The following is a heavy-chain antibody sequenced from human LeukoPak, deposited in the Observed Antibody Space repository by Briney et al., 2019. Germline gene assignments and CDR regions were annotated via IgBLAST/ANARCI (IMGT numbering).Heavy chain of an antibody. CDR2: IYYSGNT. V-gene: IGHV4-39*01. CDR1: GVSISSSNSY. Sequence: SETLSLACTVSGVSISSSNSYWGWIRQPPGKGLEWIGSIYYSGNTYYNAPLKSQVSISIDTSKNQFSLKLSSVTAADTAVYYCARASSGPTADAFDIWGQGTMVTVSS. CDR3: ARASSGPTADAFDI. J-gene: IGHJ3*02. D-gene: IGHD2-15*01.